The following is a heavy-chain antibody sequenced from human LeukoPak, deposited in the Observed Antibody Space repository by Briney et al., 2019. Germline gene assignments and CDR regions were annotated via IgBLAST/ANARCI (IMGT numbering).Heavy chain of an antibody. Sequence: SETLSLTCAVSGGSISSSNWWSWVRQPPGKGLEWIGEIYHSGSTNYNSSLKSRVTISVDKSKNQFSLKLSSVTAADTAVYYCARAYTDYYDSSGYDYWGQGTLVTVSS. D-gene: IGHD3-22*01. V-gene: IGHV4-4*02. CDR3: ARAYTDYYDSSGYDY. J-gene: IGHJ4*02. CDR1: GGSISSSNW. CDR2: IYHSGST.